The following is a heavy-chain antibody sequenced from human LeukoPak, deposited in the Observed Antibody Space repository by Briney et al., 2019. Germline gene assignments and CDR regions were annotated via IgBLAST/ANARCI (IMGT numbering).Heavy chain of an antibody. D-gene: IGHD2-15*01. Sequence: SETLSLTCAVYGGSFSGYYWSWIRQPPGKGLEWIGEINHSGSTNYNPSLKSRVTISVDTSKNQFSLKLSSVTAADTAVYYCARVGGLHALSLHTVVDYWGQGTLVTVSS. CDR1: GGSFSGYY. CDR2: INHSGST. J-gene: IGHJ4*02. V-gene: IGHV4-34*01. CDR3: ARVGGLHALSLHTVVDY.